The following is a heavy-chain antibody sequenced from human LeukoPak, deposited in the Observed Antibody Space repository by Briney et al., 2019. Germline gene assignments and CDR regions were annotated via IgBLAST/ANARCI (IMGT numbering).Heavy chain of an antibody. V-gene: IGHV1-18*01. Sequence: ASVKLSFKGTGYTFTSYGISWVRQAPGQGLEWMGWISAYNGNTNYAQKLQGRVTMTTDTSTSTAYMELSRLRSDDTAVYYCARESANYDILTCYYNPLDYWGQGTLVTVSS. CDR1: GYTFTSYG. D-gene: IGHD3-9*01. CDR3: ARESANYDILTCYYNPLDY. J-gene: IGHJ4*02. CDR2: ISAYNGNT.